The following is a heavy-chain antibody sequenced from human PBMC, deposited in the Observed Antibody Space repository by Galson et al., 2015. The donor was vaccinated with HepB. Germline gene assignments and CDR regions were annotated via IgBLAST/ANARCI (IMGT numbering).Heavy chain of an antibody. J-gene: IGHJ4*02. D-gene: IGHD2-2*01. CDR2: ISYDGSNK. CDR3: ARESGDCSSTSCYFDY. CDR1: GFTFRSYG. V-gene: IGHV3-30*03. Sequence: SLRLSCAASGFTFRSYGTHWVRQAPGKGLEWVAVISYDGSNKYYADSVKGRSTISRDNSKNTLYLQMNSLRAEDTAVYYCARESGDCSSTSCYFDYWGQGTLVTVSS.